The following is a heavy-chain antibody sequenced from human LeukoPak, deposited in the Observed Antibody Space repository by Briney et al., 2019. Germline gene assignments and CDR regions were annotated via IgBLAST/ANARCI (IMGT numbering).Heavy chain of an antibody. V-gene: IGHV4-59*01. CDR3: ARSWAATDWFDP. CDR2: FYYSGST. CDR1: GGSISSYY. J-gene: IGHJ5*02. Sequence: PSETLSLTCTVSGGSISSYYWSWIRQPPGKGLEWIGYFYYSGSTNYNPSLKSRVTISVDTSKNQFSLKLSSVTAADTAVYYCARSWAATDWFDPWGQGTLVTVSS. D-gene: IGHD2-15*01.